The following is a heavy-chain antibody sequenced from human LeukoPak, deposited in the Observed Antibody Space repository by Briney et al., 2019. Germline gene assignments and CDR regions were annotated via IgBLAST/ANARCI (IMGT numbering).Heavy chain of an antibody. CDR2: ISGDCGST. J-gene: IGHJ6*03. D-gene: IGHD1-7*01. V-gene: IGHV3-43*02. CDR1: GFTFDDYA. Sequence: GGSLRLSCAASGFTFDDYAMHWVRQAPGKGLEWVSLISGDCGSTYYADSVKGRFTISRDNSKNSLYLQMNSLRTEDTALYYCAKDGELLPLYYYYYYYMDVWGKGTTVTVSS. CDR3: AKDGELLPLYYYYYYYMDV.